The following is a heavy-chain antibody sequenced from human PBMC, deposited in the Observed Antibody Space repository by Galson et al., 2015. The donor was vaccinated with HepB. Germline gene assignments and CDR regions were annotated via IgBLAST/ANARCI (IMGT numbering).Heavy chain of an antibody. V-gene: IGHV3-48*04. J-gene: IGHJ4*02. CDR1: GFTFSSYS. Sequence: SLRLSCAASGFTFSSYSMNWVRQAPGKGLEWVSYISSSSSTIYYADSVKGRFTISRDNAKNSLYLQMNSLRAEDTAVYYCSLLRGGYYYDSSGYQIGPGNFDYWGQGTLVTVSS. D-gene: IGHD3-22*01. CDR3: SLLRGGYYYDSSGYQIGPGNFDY. CDR2: ISSSSSTI.